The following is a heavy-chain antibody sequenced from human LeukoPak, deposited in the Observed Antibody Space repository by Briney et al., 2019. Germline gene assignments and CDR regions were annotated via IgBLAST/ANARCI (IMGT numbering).Heavy chain of an antibody. J-gene: IGHJ5*02. V-gene: IGHV4-39*01. CDR3: ARHRYCSGGSCPTLNWFDP. CDR1: GASISSGTYS. Sequence: PSETLFLTCTVSGASISSGTYSWSWIRQPPGKGLEWIGSIYYSGSTYYNPSLKSRVTISVDTSKNQFSLKLSSVTAADTAVYYCARHRYCSGGSCPTLNWFDPWGQGTLVTVSS. D-gene: IGHD2-15*01. CDR2: IYYSGST.